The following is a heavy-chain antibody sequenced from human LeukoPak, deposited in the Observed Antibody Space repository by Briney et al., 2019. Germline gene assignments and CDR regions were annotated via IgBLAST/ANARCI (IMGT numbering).Heavy chain of an antibody. CDR2: MNPDIGNT. Sequence: ASVKVCCKASGYTFSSYNINWVRQATGQGLGWMGWMNPDIGNTAYARKFQGRVTMTRNASISTAYIELSSVRSEDTGVYYCARARYIGYHYGDYWGQGTLVTVSS. CDR3: ARARYIGYHYGDY. CDR1: GYTFSSYN. J-gene: IGHJ4*02. D-gene: IGHD5-12*01. V-gene: IGHV1-8*01.